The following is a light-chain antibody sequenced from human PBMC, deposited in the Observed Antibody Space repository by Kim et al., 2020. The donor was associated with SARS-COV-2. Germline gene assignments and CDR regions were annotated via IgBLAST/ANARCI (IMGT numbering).Light chain of an antibody. CDR2: DAS. J-gene: IGKJ1*01. CDR1: PSISTY. CDR3: QQSYNTPWT. Sequence: ASAGDRVTITCRASPSISTYIKWYQQKPGKAPTLLIYDASALQSGGPVTFSCSGSGTDFTLTISSRQPEDVASDYCQQSYNTPWTFGQGTKVDIK. V-gene: IGKV1-39*01.